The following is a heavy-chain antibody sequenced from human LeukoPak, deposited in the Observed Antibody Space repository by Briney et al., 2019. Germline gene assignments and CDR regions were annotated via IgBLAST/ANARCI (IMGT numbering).Heavy chain of an antibody. J-gene: IGHJ5*01. CDR2: ISATGSST. CDR3: AKGVDYSAYDRPPLWFGS. CDR1: GFTFSSYA. Sequence: GGSLRLSCAASGFTFSSYAMTWVRQAPGKGLEWVSSISATGSSTYYADSVKGRFTISRDNSKNTLYLQVNSLRAEDTAFYYCAKGVDYSAYDRPPLWFGSWGQGTLVTVSS. D-gene: IGHD5-12*01. V-gene: IGHV3-23*01.